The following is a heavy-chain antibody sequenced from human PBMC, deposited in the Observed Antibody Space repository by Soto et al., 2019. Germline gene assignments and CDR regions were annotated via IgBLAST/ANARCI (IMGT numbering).Heavy chain of an antibody. J-gene: IGHJ4*02. CDR2: MYYSGST. Sequence: SETLSLTCTVSGGSISSYYWSWIRQPPGKGLEWIGYMYYSGSTNYNPSLKSRVTISVDTSKNQFSLKLSSVTAAATAEYYCARRIWRGECDFYFDNWGQGILLTVSS. V-gene: IGHV4-59*08. CDR3: ARRIWRGECDFYFDN. CDR1: GGSISSYY. D-gene: IGHD2-21*01.